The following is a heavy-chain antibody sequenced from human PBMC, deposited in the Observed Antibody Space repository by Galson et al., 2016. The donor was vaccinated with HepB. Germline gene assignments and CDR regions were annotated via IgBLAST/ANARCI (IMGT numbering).Heavy chain of an antibody. Sequence: SETLSLTCTVSGGSVSSSSFRWAWIRQPPGKGLEWIGSINYSGETYYNPSLKSRVTISVDTSNNQFSLKLTSVTAADTAVYYCVTHKTGPTGFPFDSWGQGTLVTVSS. CDR1: GGSVSSSSFR. D-gene: IGHD1-7*01. V-gene: IGHV4-39*01. CDR2: INYSGET. J-gene: IGHJ4*02. CDR3: VTHKTGPTGFPFDS.